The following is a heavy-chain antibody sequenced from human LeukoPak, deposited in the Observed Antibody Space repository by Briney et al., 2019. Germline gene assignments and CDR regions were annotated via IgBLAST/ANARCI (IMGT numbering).Heavy chain of an antibody. D-gene: IGHD2/OR15-2a*01. J-gene: IGHJ3*02. Sequence: GGSLRLSCAASGFSVSSNYMTWVRQAPGEGPEWVSVLYSDGTTYYSDSVKGRFTISRDNSKNTLFLQMNSLRADDTAVYYCARLMAVINRVDAFEIWGQGTKVTVSS. CDR3: ARLMAVINRVDAFEI. V-gene: IGHV3-53*01. CDR1: GFSVSSNY. CDR2: LYSDGTT.